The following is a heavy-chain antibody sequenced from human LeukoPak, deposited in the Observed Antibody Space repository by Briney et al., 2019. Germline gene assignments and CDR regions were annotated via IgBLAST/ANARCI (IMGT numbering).Heavy chain of an antibody. Sequence: PSETLSLTCTVSGGSISSYYWSWIRQPPGKGLEWIGYAYYSGSTDYNPSLSSRVTMSAAASKNQFSLTLSSVTAADTAFYYCATLNVESRSGGFFRFWGQGTLVSVSS. D-gene: IGHD2-15*01. V-gene: IGHV4-59*03. CDR2: AYYSGST. J-gene: IGHJ4*02. CDR3: ATLNVESRSGGFFRF. CDR1: GGSISSYY.